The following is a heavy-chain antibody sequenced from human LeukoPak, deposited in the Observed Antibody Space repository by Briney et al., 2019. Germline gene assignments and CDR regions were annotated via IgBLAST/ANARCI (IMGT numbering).Heavy chain of an antibody. J-gene: IGHJ3*02. D-gene: IGHD3-10*01. CDR2: IWYDGSNK. CDR3: ARVFYMVRGVIIPNDAFDI. Sequence: GGSRRLSCAASGFTFSSYGMPWVRQAPGKGREWVAVIWYDGSNKYYADSVMGRFTISRDNSKNTLYLQMNSLRAEDTAVYYCARVFYMVRGVIIPNDAFDIWGQGTMVTVSS. V-gene: IGHV3-33*01. CDR1: GFTFSSYG.